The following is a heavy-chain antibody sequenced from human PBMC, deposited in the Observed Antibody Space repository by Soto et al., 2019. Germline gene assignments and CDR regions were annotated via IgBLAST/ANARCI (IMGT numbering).Heavy chain of an antibody. J-gene: IGHJ4*02. D-gene: IGHD2-2*02. CDR3: AKSATVPAAIAY. V-gene: IGHV1-3*01. Sequence: ASVEGSCKGFWYTFTSYCMHLVGQASGQRLEWMGWINAGNGNTKYSQKFQGRVTITRDTSASTAYMELSSLRSEDTAVYYCAKSATVPAAIAYWGQGTLVTVSS. CDR1: WYTFTSYC. CDR2: INAGNGNT.